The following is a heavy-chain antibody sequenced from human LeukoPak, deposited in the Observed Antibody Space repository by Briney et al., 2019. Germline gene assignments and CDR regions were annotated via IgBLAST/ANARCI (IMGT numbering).Heavy chain of an antibody. V-gene: IGHV1-18*01. Sequence: ASVKVSCKASGYTFTSYGISWVRQAPGQGLEWMGWISAYNGNTNYAQKLQGRVTMTTDTSTSTAYMELRSLRSVDTAVYYCARDSPPHCSSTSCYYYYYYGMDVWGQGTTVTVSS. D-gene: IGHD2-2*01. CDR1: GYTFTSYG. CDR2: ISAYNGNT. CDR3: ARDSPPHCSSTSCYYYYYYGMDV. J-gene: IGHJ6*02.